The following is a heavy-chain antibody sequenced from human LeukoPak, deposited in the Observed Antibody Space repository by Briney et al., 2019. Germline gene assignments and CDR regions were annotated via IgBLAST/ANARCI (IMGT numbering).Heavy chain of an antibody. D-gene: IGHD2-2*01. CDR1: GFEYRRYS. V-gene: IGHV3-21*01. CDR3: ARDRSSGMPGGFDY. Sequence: GGSLRLSWGASGFEYRRYSMNWVRQAPGKGLEWVATISSGSDYIYHADSVRGRFTISRDNARNSLYLQMDSLRAEDTSVYYCARDRSSGMPGGFDYWGQGILVPVSS. J-gene: IGHJ4*02. CDR2: ISSGSDYI.